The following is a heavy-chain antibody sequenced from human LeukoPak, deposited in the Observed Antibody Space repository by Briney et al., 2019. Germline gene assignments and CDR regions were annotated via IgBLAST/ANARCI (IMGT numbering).Heavy chain of an antibody. J-gene: IGHJ4*02. CDR2: IIPIFDTA. D-gene: IGHD3-22*01. V-gene: IGHV1-69*01. CDR1: GGTFSTPS. Sequence: SVKVSCKASGGTFSTPSISWVRQAPGQGLEWMGGIIPIFDTANYAQKFQGTVTITADESTSTAYMELSSLKSEDTAVYFCATDSHDSSGYFSIDYWGQGTLVTVSS. CDR3: ATDSHDSSGYFSIDY.